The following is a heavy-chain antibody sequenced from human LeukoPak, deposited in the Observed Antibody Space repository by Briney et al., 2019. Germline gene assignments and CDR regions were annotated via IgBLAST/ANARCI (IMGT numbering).Heavy chain of an antibody. CDR3: ARATLDTMIVPFDP. J-gene: IGHJ5*02. V-gene: IGHV3-11*01. CDR2: ISSSGSTI. Sequence: GGSLRLSCAASGFTFSDYYMSWIRLAPGKGLEWVSYISSSGSTIYYADSVKGRFTISRDNAKNSLYLQMNSLRAEDTAVYYCARATLDTMIVPFDPWGQGTLVTVSS. CDR1: GFTFSDYY. D-gene: IGHD3-22*01.